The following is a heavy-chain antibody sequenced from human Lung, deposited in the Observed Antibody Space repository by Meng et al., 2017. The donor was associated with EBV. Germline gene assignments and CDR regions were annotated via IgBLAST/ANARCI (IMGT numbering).Heavy chain of an antibody. J-gene: IGHJ4*02. CDR1: GGHISRSVW. D-gene: IGHD3-22*01. V-gene: IGHV4-4*02. Sequence: HGRRQESGAGMVKPSETLSLTGARSGGHISRSVWGCWFRQPPCKGPEWIRQTTHIGSPNDKPSHKSRITISLDKSKTQLSLNINSVTAAGTAVYYWASSDYYRSDYWGKGSLVTVSS. CDR2: TTHIGSP. CDR3: ASSDYYRSDY.